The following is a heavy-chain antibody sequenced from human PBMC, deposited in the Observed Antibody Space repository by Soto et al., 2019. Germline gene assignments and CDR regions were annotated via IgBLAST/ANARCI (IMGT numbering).Heavy chain of an antibody. V-gene: IGHV4-34*01. CDR3: ARVYDILTNWFDP. Sequence: SETLSLTCAVYGGSFSGYYWSWIRQPPGKGLEWIGEINHSGSTNYNPSLKSRVTISVDTSKNQFSLKLSSVTAADTAVYYCARVYDILTNWFDPWGQGTLVTV. D-gene: IGHD3-9*01. J-gene: IGHJ5*02. CDR1: GGSFSGYY. CDR2: INHSGST.